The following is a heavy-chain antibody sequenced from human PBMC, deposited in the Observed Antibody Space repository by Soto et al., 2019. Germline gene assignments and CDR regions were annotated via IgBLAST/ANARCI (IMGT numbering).Heavy chain of an antibody. D-gene: IGHD2-8*01. CDR3: VRESTTSGPNGFDT. V-gene: IGHV4-30-2*06. CDR1: GGSINSGRSS. J-gene: IGHJ5*02. CDR2: IYHSGST. Sequence: QLVLQESGSGLVRPSQTLSLTCSVSGGSINSGRSSWNRIRQSPGKGLEWIAYIYHSGSTYYNPSLKSRVTISVDRSENQFSLKLTSVTAADTAVYYCVRESTTSGPNGFDTWGPGILVTVSS.